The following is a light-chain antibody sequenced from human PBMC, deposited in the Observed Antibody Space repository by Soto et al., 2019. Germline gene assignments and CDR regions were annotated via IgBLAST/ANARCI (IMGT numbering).Light chain of an antibody. V-gene: IGKV3-20*01. CDR2: GAS. CDR3: QQYGSSSLT. J-gene: IGKJ4*01. CDR1: QSVSGSY. Sequence: EIVLTQSTGAVSLSPGERATLSYRASQSVSGSYLAWYQQKPGQAPRLLIYGASTRATGIPDRFSGSGSGTDFTLTISRLEPEDVAVYYCQQYGSSSLTFGGGTKVEI.